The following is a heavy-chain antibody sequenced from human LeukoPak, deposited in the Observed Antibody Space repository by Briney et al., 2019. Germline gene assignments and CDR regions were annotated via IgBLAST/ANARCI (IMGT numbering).Heavy chain of an antibody. J-gene: IGHJ4*02. Sequence: GGSLRLSCAASGFTFSSYSMNWVRQAPGKGLEWVSSISSSSSYIYYADSVKGRFTISRDNAKNALYLQMNSLRAEDTAVYYCARGAGNWNYGDYWGQGTLVTVSS. D-gene: IGHD1-20*01. CDR2: ISSSSSYI. CDR1: GFTFSSYS. V-gene: IGHV3-21*01. CDR3: ARGAGNWNYGDY.